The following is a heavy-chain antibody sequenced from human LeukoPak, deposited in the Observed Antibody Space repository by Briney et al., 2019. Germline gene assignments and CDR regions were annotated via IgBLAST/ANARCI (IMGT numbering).Heavy chain of an antibody. CDR2: TFYRSKWYN. D-gene: IGHD7-27*01. V-gene: IGHV6-1*01. J-gene: IGHJ4*02. CDR1: GDTFSNNSTA. Sequence: SQTLSLTCAVSGDTFSNNSTAWDWLRQCPWRGLEWLGRTFYRSKWYNGYAVSVKSRITINPDTSTNQFSLQLNPVTPEDTALYYCAKGANWGFVFWRQGGLVSVRS. CDR3: AKGANWGFVF.